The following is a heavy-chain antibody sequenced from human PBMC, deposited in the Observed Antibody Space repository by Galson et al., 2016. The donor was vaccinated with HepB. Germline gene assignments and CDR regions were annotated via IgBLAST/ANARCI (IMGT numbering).Heavy chain of an antibody. CDR3: ARERAGGFGAPISAFDL. D-gene: IGHD3-10*01. CDR2: IYPSDSDT. Sequence: QSGAEVKKPGESLKISCKGSGYNFLTSWIGWVRQMPGKGLEWMAMIYPSDSDTRYSPSLQGQVTMSVDKSPSTAYLQWSSLKASDTAIYYCARERAGGFGAPISAFDLWGQGTMVTVSS. CDR1: GYNFLTSW. J-gene: IGHJ3*01. V-gene: IGHV5-51*01.